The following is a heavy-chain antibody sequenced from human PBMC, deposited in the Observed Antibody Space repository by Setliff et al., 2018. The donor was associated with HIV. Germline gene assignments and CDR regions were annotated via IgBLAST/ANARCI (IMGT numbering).Heavy chain of an antibody. D-gene: IGHD5-18*01. V-gene: IGHV1-8*03. CDR1: GYTFTTYY. CDR2: MNPNSDNS. J-gene: IGHJ4*02. Sequence: ASVKVSCKASGYTFTTYYINWVRQATGQGLEWLGWMNPNSDNSAYTQKFQGRVTIITNTSITTAYMELSSLRSEDTAVYYCARGLIGDGYSPFDYWGQGTLVTVS. CDR3: ARGLIGDGYSPFDY.